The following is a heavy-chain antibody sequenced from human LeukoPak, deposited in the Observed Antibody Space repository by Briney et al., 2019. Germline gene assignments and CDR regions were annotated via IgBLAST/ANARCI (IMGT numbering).Heavy chain of an antibody. CDR2: IYHSGST. Sequence: SETPSLTCTVSGGSISRQYWSWIRQPPGKGLEWIGYIYHSGSTIYNPSLQSRVTISIDTSKNQFSLKVTSVTAADTAVCFCASLLLWFGESSDYWGQGTLVTVSS. CDR1: GGSISRQY. J-gene: IGHJ4*02. V-gene: IGHV4-59*11. CDR3: ASLLLWFGESSDY. D-gene: IGHD3-10*01.